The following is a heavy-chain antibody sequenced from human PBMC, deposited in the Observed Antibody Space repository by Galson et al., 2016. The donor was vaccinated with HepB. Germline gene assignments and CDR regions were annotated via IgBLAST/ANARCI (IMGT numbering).Heavy chain of an antibody. CDR2: ILESGDST. CDR1: GFTFRSYA. V-gene: IGHV3-23*01. CDR3: ATRGGANSFGFDY. J-gene: IGHJ4*02. Sequence: SLRLSCAASGFTFRSYAMSWVRQAPGKGLDWVSGILESGDSTSYADSVKARFTISRDNSKNTLHLQMNSLRAEDTAVYYCATRGGANSFGFDYWGQGALVTVSS. D-gene: IGHD4/OR15-4a*01.